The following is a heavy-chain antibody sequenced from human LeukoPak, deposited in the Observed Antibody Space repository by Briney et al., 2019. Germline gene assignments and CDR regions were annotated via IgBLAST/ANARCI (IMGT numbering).Heavy chain of an antibody. CDR3: ARVRSAAAGPLDY. J-gene: IGHJ4*02. Sequence: GVSLRLSCVGSGFSFDSYWMNWVRQAPGRGLEWVANINHDATEKYYLDSVKGRFTISRDSANKSLYLQMNSLSADDTAVYHCARVRSAAAGPLDYWGQGTLVTVSS. CDR2: INHDATEK. V-gene: IGHV3-7*01. D-gene: IGHD6-13*01. CDR1: GFSFDSYW.